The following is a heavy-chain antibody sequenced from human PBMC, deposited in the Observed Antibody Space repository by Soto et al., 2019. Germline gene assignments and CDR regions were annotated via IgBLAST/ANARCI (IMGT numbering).Heavy chain of an antibody. D-gene: IGHD6-19*01. CDR1: SGSISSSNW. Sequence: SETLSLTCAVSSGSISSSNWWSWVRQPPGKGLEWIGEIYHSGSTNYNPSLKSRVTISVDKSKNQFSLKLSSVTAADTAVYYCARGQSYSSGWYDDAFDIWGQGTMVTVSS. V-gene: IGHV4-4*02. J-gene: IGHJ3*02. CDR2: IYHSGST. CDR3: ARGQSYSSGWYDDAFDI.